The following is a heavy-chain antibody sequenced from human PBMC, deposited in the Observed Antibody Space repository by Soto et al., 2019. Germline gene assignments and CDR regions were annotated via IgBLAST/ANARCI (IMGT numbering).Heavy chain of an antibody. CDR1: GFSFSTFE. CDR3: VKGGWLDF. Sequence: EVQLLESGGGLAQPGGSLRLSCAASGFSFSTFEMSWVRQAPGRGLEWVSFISDDGSRTYYAYAVKGRFTISRDNSKHTLYLQMNSMTAEDTAVYACVKGGWLDFWGQGTLVTVSS. D-gene: IGHD3-16*01. V-gene: IGHV3-23*01. CDR2: ISDDGSRT. J-gene: IGHJ5*01.